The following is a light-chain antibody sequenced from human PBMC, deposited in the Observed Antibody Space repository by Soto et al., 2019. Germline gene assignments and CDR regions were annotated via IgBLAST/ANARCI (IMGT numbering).Light chain of an antibody. V-gene: IGLV1-40*01. CDR3: QSYDSSLSGVV. J-gene: IGLJ2*01. Sequence: QSVLTQPPAVSGAPGQRVTISCTGSSSNIGAGYEVHWYQQLPGTAPKLLIYGNSNRPSGVPDRFSCSKSGTSASLAITGLQAEDEADYYCQSYDSSLSGVVFGGGTQLTVL. CDR2: GNS. CDR1: SSNIGAGYE.